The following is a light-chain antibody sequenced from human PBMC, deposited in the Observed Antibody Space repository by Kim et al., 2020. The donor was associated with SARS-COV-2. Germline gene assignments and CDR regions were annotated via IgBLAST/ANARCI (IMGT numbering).Light chain of an antibody. V-gene: IGLV10-54*01. CDR2: GNN. CDR1: SNSVGQQG. Sequence: QTAQTASPVTSNSVGQQGAAWLEQPQGHPPNLLSYGNNHRPSGISERLSASRSGNTASLTITGLQPGDEADYYCSAWDSSLSAWVFGGGTQLTVL. J-gene: IGLJ3*02. CDR3: SAWDSSLSAWV.